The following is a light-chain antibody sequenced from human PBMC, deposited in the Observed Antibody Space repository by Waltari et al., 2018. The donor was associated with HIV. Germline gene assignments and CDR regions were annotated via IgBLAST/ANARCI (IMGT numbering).Light chain of an antibody. J-gene: IGLJ2*01. CDR2: DVN. Sequence: QSALTQPASVSGSPGQSITISCAGTNNDIGGYKYVSWYQQPPGKAPKLIIYDVNQRPSGLSDRFSGSKSGDMASLTISGLQTEDEAEYYCSSYAGVNSWLFGSGTKLTVL. V-gene: IGLV2-14*01. CDR3: SSYAGVNSWL. CDR1: NNDIGGYKY.